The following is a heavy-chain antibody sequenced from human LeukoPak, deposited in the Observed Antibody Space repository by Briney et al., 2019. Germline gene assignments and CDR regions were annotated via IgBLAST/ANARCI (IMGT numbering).Heavy chain of an antibody. CDR3: ARRLAGTEDY. D-gene: IGHD6-13*01. CDR1: GGSISSSSHY. Sequence: SETLSLTCTVSGGSISSSSHYWSWIRQPPGKGLEWIGRIYYSGSTYYNPSLKSRVTISVDTSKNQFSLKLSSVTAADTAVYYCARRLAGTEDYWGQGTLVTVSS. V-gene: IGHV4-39*01. CDR2: IYYSGST. J-gene: IGHJ4*02.